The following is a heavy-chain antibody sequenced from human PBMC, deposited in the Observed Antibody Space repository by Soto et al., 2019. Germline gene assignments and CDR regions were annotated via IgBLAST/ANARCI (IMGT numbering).Heavy chain of an antibody. CDR1: GFTFSRTA. J-gene: IGHJ4*02. CDR2: TAYDESRK. CDR3: AREIVMRHDSSGYLDD. V-gene: IGHV3-30-3*01. Sequence: QVQLVESGGGVVQPGTSLRLSCAASGFTFSRTAMHWVRQAPGKGLEWVAVTAYDESRKFYADSVKGRFIISRDNAENTLYLQMNSLRVGDTAVYYCAREIVMRHDSSGYLDDWGRGTLVTVSS. D-gene: IGHD3-22*01.